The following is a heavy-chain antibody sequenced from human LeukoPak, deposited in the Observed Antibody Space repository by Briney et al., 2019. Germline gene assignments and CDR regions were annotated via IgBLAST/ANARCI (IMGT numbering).Heavy chain of an antibody. CDR1: GYSFTSYW. CDR3: ARGGVIAPWAKNYFDY. J-gene: IGHJ4*02. Sequence: GESLKISCKGSGYSFTSYWIGWVRQMPGKGLEWMGIIYPGDSDTRYSPSFQGQVTISADKSISTAYLQWSSLKASDTAMYYCARGGVIAPWAKNYFDYWGQGTLVTVSS. D-gene: IGHD3-16*01. CDR2: IYPGDSDT. V-gene: IGHV5-51*01.